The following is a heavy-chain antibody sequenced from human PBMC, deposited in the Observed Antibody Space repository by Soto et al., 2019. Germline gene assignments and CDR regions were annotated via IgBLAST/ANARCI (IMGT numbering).Heavy chain of an antibody. V-gene: IGHV4-59*08. CDR3: ARRRSITMVRGAYYYGMDV. J-gene: IGHJ6*02. D-gene: IGHD3-10*01. CDR1: GGSISSYY. Sequence: SETLSLTCTVSGGSISSYYWSWIRQPPGKGLEWIGYIYYSGSTNYNPSLKSRVTISVDTSKNQFSLKLSSVTAADTAVYYCARRRSITMVRGAYYYGMDVWGQGTTVTVSS. CDR2: IYYSGST.